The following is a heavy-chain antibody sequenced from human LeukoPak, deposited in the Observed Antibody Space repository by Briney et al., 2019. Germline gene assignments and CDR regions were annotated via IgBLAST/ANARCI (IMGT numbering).Heavy chain of an antibody. CDR2: IGGRGGST. V-gene: IGHV3-23*01. J-gene: IGHJ5*02. D-gene: IGHD3-16*01. Sequence: GGSLRLSCAASGFSFSSLTMTWVRQAPGKGLEWVSAIGGRGGSTYYADSLEGRFTIARDNSKDMVYLQMNSLKVEDTATYYCGKEGGAWGQGTKVTVSS. CDR3: GKEGGA. CDR1: GFSFSSLT.